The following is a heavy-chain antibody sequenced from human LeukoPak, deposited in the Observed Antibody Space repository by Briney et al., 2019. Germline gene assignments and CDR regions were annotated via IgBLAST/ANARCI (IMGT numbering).Heavy chain of an antibody. Sequence: PGRSLRLSCAASGFTFSSYGMHWVRQAPGKGLEWVAVIWYDGSNKYYADSVKGRFTISRDNSKNTLYLQMNSPRAEDTAVYYCARDAVTTLDYWGQGTQVTVSS. CDR2: IWYDGSNK. CDR3: ARDAVTTLDY. V-gene: IGHV3-33*01. D-gene: IGHD4-17*01. J-gene: IGHJ4*02. CDR1: GFTFSSYG.